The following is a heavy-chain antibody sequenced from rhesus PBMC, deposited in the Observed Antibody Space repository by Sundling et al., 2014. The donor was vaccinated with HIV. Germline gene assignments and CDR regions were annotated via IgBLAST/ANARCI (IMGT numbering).Heavy chain of an antibody. Sequence: QVQLQESGPGLVRPSETLSLTCAVSGGSMSGYDWNWIRQPPGRGLEWIGYIAGYGGIPYYSPSFKSRVTLSRDTSKNHFSLKLTSVTDADTAVYYCARVPSIWGPGVLVTVSS. CDR1: GGSMSGYD. CDR3: ARVPSI. J-gene: IGHJ5-1*01. CDR2: IAGYGGIP. V-gene: IGHV4-165*02.